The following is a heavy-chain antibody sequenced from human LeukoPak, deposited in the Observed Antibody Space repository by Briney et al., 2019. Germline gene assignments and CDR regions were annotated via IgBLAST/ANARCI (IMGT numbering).Heavy chain of an antibody. D-gene: IGHD7-27*01. CDR1: GFTFSDHY. Sequence: KPGGSLRLSCAASGFTFSDHYMSWIRQAPGKGLEWVSYIRNTGSTTNYVDSVKGRFTISRDNAQNSLYLQMNSLRVEDTAVYYCTRDPRLGDYWGQGTLVTVSS. CDR2: IRNTGSTT. CDR3: TRDPRLGDY. J-gene: IGHJ4*02. V-gene: IGHV3-11*04.